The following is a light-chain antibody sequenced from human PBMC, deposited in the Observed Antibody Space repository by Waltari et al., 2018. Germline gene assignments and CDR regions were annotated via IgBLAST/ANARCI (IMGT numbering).Light chain of an antibody. J-gene: IGLJ3*02. V-gene: IGLV2-23*02. CDR2: EVS. CDR1: SSDVGGYDL. Sequence: QTDLTQPASVSGSPGQSITISCTGTSSDVGGYDLVSWYQQHPGKAPKLIIYEVSERPSGFSNRLSGSKSGNTASLTISGLQAEDEAAYYCCSYAGSRDFWVFGGGTKLTVL. CDR3: CSYAGSRDFWV.